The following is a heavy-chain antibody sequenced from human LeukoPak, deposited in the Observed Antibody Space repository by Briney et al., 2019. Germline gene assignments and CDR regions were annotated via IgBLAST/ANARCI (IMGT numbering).Heavy chain of an antibody. V-gene: IGHV3-7*01. CDR2: IKQDGNER. J-gene: IGHJ4*01. D-gene: IGHD3-10*01. Sequence: GGSLRLSCVGSEFVFSNYWMTWVRQAPGQGLEWVANIKQDGNERYYVDSVRGRFTVSRENAKNSLFVQMDSLRVEDTAMYYCARVRFDSGRMYFDVWGQGTLVTVSS. CDR1: EFVFSNYW. CDR3: ARVRFDSGRMYFDV.